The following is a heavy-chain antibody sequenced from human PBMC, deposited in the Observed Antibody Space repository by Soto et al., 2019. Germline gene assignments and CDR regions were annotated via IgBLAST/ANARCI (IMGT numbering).Heavy chain of an antibody. J-gene: IGHJ4*02. Sequence: PSETLSLTCTVSGGSISSGGYYWIWIRQPPGKGLEWIGYFYNIGSTNFNPSLRSRVTISLDTSKNQFSLKLSSVTAADTAVYYCARENTVVRGISDYWGPGTLVTVSS. D-gene: IGHD3-10*01. CDR2: FYNIGST. V-gene: IGHV4-61*08. CDR1: GGSISSGGYY. CDR3: ARENTVVRGISDY.